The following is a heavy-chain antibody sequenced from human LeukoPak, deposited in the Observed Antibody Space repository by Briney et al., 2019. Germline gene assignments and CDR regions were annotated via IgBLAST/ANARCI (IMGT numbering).Heavy chain of an antibody. J-gene: IGHJ4*02. Sequence: GGSLRLSCVVSGLTFSSYSMNWVRQAPGKGLEWVSFISSSSSYIYYADSVKGRFTISRDNARNSLFLQMNSLRVEDTAVYYCARDPPRDTAMVTPDYWGQGTLVTVSS. CDR3: ARDPPRDTAMVTPDY. CDR2: ISSSSSYI. D-gene: IGHD5-18*01. V-gene: IGHV3-21*06. CDR1: GLTFSSYS.